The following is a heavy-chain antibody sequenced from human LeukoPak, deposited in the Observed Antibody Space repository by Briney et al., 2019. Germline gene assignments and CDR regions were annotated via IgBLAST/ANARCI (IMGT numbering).Heavy chain of an antibody. D-gene: IGHD3-22*01. CDR2: IYYSGST. J-gene: IGHJ4*02. CDR1: GGSISSGGYY. Sequence: PSQTLSLTCTVSGGSISSGGYYWSWIRQHPGKGLEWIGYIYYSGSTNYNPSLKSRVTISLDTSNNQFSLKLSSVTAADTAVYYCARHSGDYYDSSGYPLYFDYWGQGTLVTVSS. CDR3: ARHSGDYYDSSGYPLYFDY. V-gene: IGHV4-31*03.